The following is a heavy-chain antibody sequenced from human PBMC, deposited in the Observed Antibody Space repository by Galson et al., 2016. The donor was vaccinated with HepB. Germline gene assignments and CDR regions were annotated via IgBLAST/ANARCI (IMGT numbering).Heavy chain of an antibody. J-gene: IGHJ4*02. CDR2: IWYDGSKK. V-gene: IGHV3-33*01. CDR3: ARERFGFTGAPASPFDD. D-gene: IGHD1-1*01. CDR1: GFTFDRYG. Sequence: SLRLSCAASGFTFDRYGMHWVRQAPGKGPEWVAVIWYDGSKKYYADAVKGRFTISRDNSRNTLDLQMNSLKIEDTALYFCARERFGFTGAPASPFDDWGQGTLVTVSS.